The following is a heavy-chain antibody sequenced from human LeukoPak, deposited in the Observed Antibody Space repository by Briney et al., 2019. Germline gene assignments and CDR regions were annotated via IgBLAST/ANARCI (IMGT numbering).Heavy chain of an antibody. CDR3: ARDGVDYYYYYYMDV. CDR2: ISSSSSYI. D-gene: IGHD3-3*01. J-gene: IGHJ6*03. Sequence: GGSLRLSCTVSGFTVSSNSMSWVRQAPGKGLEWVSSISSSSSYIYYADSVKGRFTISRDNAKNTLYLQMNSLRAEDTAVYYCARDGVDYYYYYYMDVWGKGTTVTVSS. CDR1: GFTVSSNS. V-gene: IGHV3-21*01.